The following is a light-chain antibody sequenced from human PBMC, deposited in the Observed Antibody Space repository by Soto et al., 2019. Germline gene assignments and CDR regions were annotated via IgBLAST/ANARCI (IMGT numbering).Light chain of an antibody. CDR3: QRYNKWPPIT. CDR2: GAS. V-gene: IGKV3-15*01. J-gene: IGKJ5*01. Sequence: EIELTQSPGTLSASPGERATLSCRASQSVKTNLAWYQQKPGQAPRLLIYGASSRATDIPSRFSGSGSGTEFTLTISSLQSEDFAVYFCQRYNKWPPITFGQGTRLEIK. CDR1: QSVKTN.